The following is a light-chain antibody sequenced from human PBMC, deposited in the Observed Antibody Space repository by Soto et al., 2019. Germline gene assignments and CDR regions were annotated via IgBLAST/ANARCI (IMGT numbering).Light chain of an antibody. Sequence: DIQMTQSPSSLSASVGDRVTVTCPASQGISDYLAWYLKKPGKVPKLLIYVTSTLQSGVPSRVSGSGSGTDLAIPISVLEHEDVATWCCQTSTSSALTFGG. J-gene: IGKJ4*01. CDR1: QGISDY. V-gene: IGKV1-27*01. CDR3: QTSTSSALT. CDR2: VTS.